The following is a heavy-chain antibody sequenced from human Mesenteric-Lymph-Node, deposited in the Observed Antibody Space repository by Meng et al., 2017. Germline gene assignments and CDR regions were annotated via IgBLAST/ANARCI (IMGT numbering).Heavy chain of an antibody. J-gene: IGHJ4*02. CDR1: GFTVSTKY. Sequence: EVQLVESGGGLVQPGGSLRLSCAAAGFTVSTKYMSWVRQAPGKGLEWVSVIYTGGSTYYADSVKGRFTISRDNSKNTLYLQMTSLRVEDTAVYNCVREQNSGSYRTSDFWGQGTLVTVSS. CDR2: IYTGGST. CDR3: VREQNSGSYRTSDF. D-gene: IGHD3-10*01. V-gene: IGHV3-66*02.